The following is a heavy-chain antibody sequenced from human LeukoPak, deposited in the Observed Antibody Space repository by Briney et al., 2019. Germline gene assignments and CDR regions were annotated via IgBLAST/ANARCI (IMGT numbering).Heavy chain of an antibody. J-gene: IGHJ6*02. CDR2: INPNSGGT. V-gene: IGHV1-2*04. CDR1: GYTFTGYY. CDR3: AKALPPTETNYYDSSGYYGMDV. D-gene: IGHD3-22*01. Sequence: ASVKVSCKASGYTFTGYYMHWVRQAPGQGLEWMGWINPNSGGTNYAQKFQGWVTMTRDTSISTAYMELSRLRSGDTAVYYCAKALPPTETNYYDSSGYYGMDVWGQGTTVTVSS.